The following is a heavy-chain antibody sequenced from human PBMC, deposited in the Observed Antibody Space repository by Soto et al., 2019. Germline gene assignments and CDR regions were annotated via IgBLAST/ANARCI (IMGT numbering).Heavy chain of an antibody. V-gene: IGHV3-30-3*01. CDR3: AHFYTTERRNYGMDV. CDR1: GFTFSSYA. Sequence: HPGGPLRPYCAPSGFTFSSYAMHWFRQAPGKGLEWVAVISYDGSNKYYADSVKGRFNISRDNSKNTLYLQMNSLRAEDTAVYYCAHFYTTERRNYGMDVWGQGTTVTVSS. CDR2: ISYDGSNK. D-gene: IGHD1-1*01. J-gene: IGHJ6*02.